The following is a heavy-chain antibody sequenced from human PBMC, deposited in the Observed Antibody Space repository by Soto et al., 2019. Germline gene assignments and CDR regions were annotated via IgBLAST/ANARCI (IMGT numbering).Heavy chain of an antibody. V-gene: IGHV4-39*01. J-gene: IGHJ4*02. CDR3: TRHRGGCFFDS. CDR1: RVSISSGTNY. CDR2: IYYSGST. Sequence: PSETLSLACTISRVSISSGTNYWAWIRQPPGTGLEWIANIYYSGSTFYNPSLKSRVTISLDTSKNQFSLNLRSVTAADTAVYYYTRHRGGCFFDSWGQGTLVTVSS. D-gene: IGHD3-16*01.